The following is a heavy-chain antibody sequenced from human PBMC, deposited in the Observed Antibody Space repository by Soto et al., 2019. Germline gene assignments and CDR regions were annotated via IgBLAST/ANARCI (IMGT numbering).Heavy chain of an antibody. CDR3: ARRNLFYYGMDV. Sequence: SESLSLNAAIGSASLRKCRYRSACSCQPPGKGLEWIGSIYYSGSTYYNPSLKSRVTISVDTSKNQFSLKLSSVTAADTAVYYCARRNLFYYGMDVWGQGTTV. V-gene: IGHV4-39*01. J-gene: IGHJ6*02. CDR1: SASLRKCRYR. CDR2: IYYSGST.